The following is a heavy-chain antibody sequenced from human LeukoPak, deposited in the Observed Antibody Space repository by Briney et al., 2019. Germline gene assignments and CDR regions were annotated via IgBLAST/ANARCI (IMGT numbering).Heavy chain of an antibody. CDR1: GGSISSSSYY. Sequence: SETLSLTCTVSGGSISSSSYYWGWIRQPPGKGLEWIGSIYYSGSTYYNPSLKSRVTISVDTSKNQFSLKLSSVTAADTAVYYCARLQWLVNNWFDPWGQGTLVTVSS. CDR2: IYYSGST. CDR3: ARLQWLVNNWFDP. J-gene: IGHJ5*02. D-gene: IGHD6-19*01. V-gene: IGHV4-39*07.